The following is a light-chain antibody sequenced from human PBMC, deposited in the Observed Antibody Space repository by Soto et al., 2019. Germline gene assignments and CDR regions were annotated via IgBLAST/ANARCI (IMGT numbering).Light chain of an antibody. CDR3: QQYGSSPIT. CDR2: GAS. V-gene: IGKV3-20*01. J-gene: IGKJ5*01. Sequence: EIVLTQSPGTLSLSPGERATLSCRASQSVSSSYLAWYQQKSGRAPRLLIYGASSRATGIPDRFSGSGSGTDFTLTISRLEPEDFAAYYCQQYGSSPITFGQGTRLEIK. CDR1: QSVSSSY.